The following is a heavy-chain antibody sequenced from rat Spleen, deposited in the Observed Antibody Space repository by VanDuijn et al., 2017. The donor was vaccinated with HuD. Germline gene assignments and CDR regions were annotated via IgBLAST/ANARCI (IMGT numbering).Heavy chain of an antibody. V-gene: IGHV5-29*01. CDR2: ISYDGSST. D-gene: IGHD1-2*01. CDR1: GFTFSDYY. J-gene: IGHJ2*01. CDR3: VKAAVYYFDY. Sequence: EVQLVESDGGLVQPGRSLKLSCAASGFTFSDYYMAWVRQAPTKGLEWVATISYDGSSTYYRDSVKGRFTISRDNAKSTLYLQMDSLRSEETATYYCVKAAVYYFDYWGQGVMVTVSS.